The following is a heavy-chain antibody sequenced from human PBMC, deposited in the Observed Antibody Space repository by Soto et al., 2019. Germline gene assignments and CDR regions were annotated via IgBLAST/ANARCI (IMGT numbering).Heavy chain of an antibody. J-gene: IGHJ6*02. CDR1: GGSVSSGSFY. CDR2: FYDSGST. Sequence: PWETLSLTCTVSGGSVSSGSFYWSWIRLPPGKGLEWIGYFYDSGSTNYNPSLRSRVTMSVDTSKNQFSLKLSSVTAADTAVYYCAASAPPATNYYYAMDVWGQGTTVTVSS. CDR3: AASAPPATNYYYAMDV. V-gene: IGHV4-61*01. D-gene: IGHD5-12*01.